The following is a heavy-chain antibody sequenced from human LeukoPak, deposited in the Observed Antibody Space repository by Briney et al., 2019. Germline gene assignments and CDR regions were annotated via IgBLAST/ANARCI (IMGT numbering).Heavy chain of an antibody. D-gene: IGHD5-18*01. CDR3: AGVDTAIIRDGLWYFDL. CDR1: RFTFSSYT. CDR2: ISYDGSNS. V-gene: IGHV3-30-3*01. Sequence: GGSLRLSCAASRFTFSSYTMHWVRQAPGKGLEWVAVISYDGSNSYYADSVKGRFTISRDNSKNTLYLQMNSLRAEDTAVYYCAGVDTAIIRDGLWYFDLWGRGTLVTVSS. J-gene: IGHJ2*01.